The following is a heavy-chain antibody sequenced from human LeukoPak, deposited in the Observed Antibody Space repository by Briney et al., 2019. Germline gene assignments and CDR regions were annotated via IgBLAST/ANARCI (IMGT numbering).Heavy chain of an antibody. CDR1: GFTFDDYA. V-gene: IGHV3-9*01. CDR3: AKDISGGSWYYFDY. Sequence: GGSLRLSCAASGFTFDDYAMHWVRQAPGKGLEWVSGISWNSGSIGYADSVKGRFTISRDNAKNSLYLQMNSLRAEDTALYYCAKDISGGSWYYFDYWGQGTLVTVSS. CDR2: ISWNSGSI. J-gene: IGHJ4*02. D-gene: IGHD2-15*01.